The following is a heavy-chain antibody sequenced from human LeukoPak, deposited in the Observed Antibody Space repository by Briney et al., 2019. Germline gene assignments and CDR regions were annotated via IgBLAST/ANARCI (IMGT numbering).Heavy chain of an antibody. CDR2: ISYDGSNK. J-gene: IGHJ4*02. CDR3: ATLPYYYDSSGSYYFDY. V-gene: IGHV3-30*04. D-gene: IGHD3-22*01. Sequence: GRSLRLSCAASGFTFRSYAMHWVRQAPGKGLEWVAVISYDGSNKYYIDSVKGRFTISRDNSKNTLYLQMNSLRVEDTAVYYCATLPYYYDSSGSYYFDYWGQGTLVTVSS. CDR1: GFTFRSYA.